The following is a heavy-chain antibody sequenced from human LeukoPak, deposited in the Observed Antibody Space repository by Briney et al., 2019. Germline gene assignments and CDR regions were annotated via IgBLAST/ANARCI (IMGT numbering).Heavy chain of an antibody. CDR1: GYTFSGHY. CDR3: ARVIWGAVAFDI. J-gene: IGHJ3*02. Sequence: ASVKVSCKASGYTFSGHYMHWVRQAPGQGLEWMGWINPNSGDTNYAQNFKGRITMTTDTSLSTAYMELSRLRSDDTAVYYCARVIWGAVAFDIWGQGTMVIVSS. D-gene: IGHD3-16*01. V-gene: IGHV1-2*02. CDR2: INPNSGDT.